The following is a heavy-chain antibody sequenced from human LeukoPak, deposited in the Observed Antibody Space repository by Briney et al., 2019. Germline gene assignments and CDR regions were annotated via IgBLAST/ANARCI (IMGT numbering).Heavy chain of an antibody. CDR2: IYPGDSDT. CDR1: GYSFTSYW. CDR3: ARLSLDGRSEIARVVVVPAAIEGGAFDI. V-gene: IGHV5-51*01. Sequence: PGESLKISCKGSGYSFTSYWIAWVRQMPGKGLEWMGIIYPGDSDTRYSPSFQGQVTISADKSISTAYLQWSSLKASDTAMYYCARLSLDGRSEIARVVVVPAAIEGGAFDIWGQGTMVTVSS. D-gene: IGHD2-2*02. J-gene: IGHJ3*02.